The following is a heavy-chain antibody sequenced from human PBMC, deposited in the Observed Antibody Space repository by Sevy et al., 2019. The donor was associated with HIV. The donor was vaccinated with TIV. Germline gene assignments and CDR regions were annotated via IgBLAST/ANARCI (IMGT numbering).Heavy chain of an antibody. CDR2: IIPIFGTA. D-gene: IGHD3-22*01. V-gene: IGHV1-69*13. CDR3: ARDPTPYYDSSGYTIYYFDY. CDR1: GGTFSSYA. J-gene: IGHJ4*02. Sequence: ASVKVSCKASGGTFSSYAISWVRQAPGQGLEWMGGIIPIFGTANYAQKFQGRVTITADESTSTAYMVLSSLRSEDTAVYYCARDPTPYYDSSGYTIYYFDYWGQGTLVTVSS.